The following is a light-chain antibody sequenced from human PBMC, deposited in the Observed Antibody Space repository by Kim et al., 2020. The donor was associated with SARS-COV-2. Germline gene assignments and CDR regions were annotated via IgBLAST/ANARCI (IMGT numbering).Light chain of an antibody. Sequence: QLSQSPSSLSAFVGDRVTITCWANQGISSYLAWYQQKPGKAPKLLIYAASALQSGVPSRISGSGSGTDFTLTISSLQPEDFATYYCQQLSSYPFTFGGGTRVDIK. CDR1: QGISSY. CDR2: AAS. J-gene: IGKJ4*01. CDR3: QQLSSYPFT. V-gene: IGKV1-9*01.